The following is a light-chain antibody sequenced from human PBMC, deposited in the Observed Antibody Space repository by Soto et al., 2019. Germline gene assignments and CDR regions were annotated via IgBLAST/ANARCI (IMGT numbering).Light chain of an antibody. CDR1: QSLLRSNGYNS. CDR2: LGS. Sequence: DILMTQSPLSLPATPGEPASISCRSSQSLLRSNGYNSLDWYLQKPGQSPQLLIYLGSTRASGVPDRFGGSGSVPDFTLKISRVESDGVGVYFCMQALQGPYTFGHGTKLEIK. CDR3: MQALQGPYT. J-gene: IGKJ2*01. V-gene: IGKV2-28*01.